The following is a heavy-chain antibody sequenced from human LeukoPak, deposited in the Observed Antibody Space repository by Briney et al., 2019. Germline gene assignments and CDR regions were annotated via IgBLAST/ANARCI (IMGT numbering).Heavy chain of an antibody. Sequence: GASVKASCMSSGYTFTNFYMHWLRQAPGQGLEWMGLINPSGSRTWFSEKFQGRIILTRDMSTSTDYMELSSLRSEDTAVYFCARDNSIDDRGWWFDPWGQGTLVTVSS. D-gene: IGHD4-23*01. CDR1: GYTFTNFY. J-gene: IGHJ5*01. CDR3: ARDNSIDDRGWWFDP. V-gene: IGHV1-46*01. CDR2: INPSGSRT.